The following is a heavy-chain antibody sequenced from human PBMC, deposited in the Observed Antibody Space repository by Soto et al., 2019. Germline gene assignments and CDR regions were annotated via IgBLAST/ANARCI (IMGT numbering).Heavy chain of an antibody. CDR1: GFTFSGYW. CDR3: SREGYRCAFDC. J-gene: IGHJ4*02. V-gene: IGHV3-74*01. Sequence: GGSLRLSCAASGFTFSGYWMHWVRQAPGKGLVWVSRIKGDGSSTIYADSVKGRFTISRDNAKNTLYLQMNGLRAEDTAVYYCSREGYRCAFDCWGQGTRVTVSS. D-gene: IGHD5-18*01. CDR2: IKGDGSST.